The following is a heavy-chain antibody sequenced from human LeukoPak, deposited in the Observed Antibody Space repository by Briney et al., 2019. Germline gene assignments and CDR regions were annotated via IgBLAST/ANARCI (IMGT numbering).Heavy chain of an antibody. V-gene: IGHV1-24*01. D-gene: IGHD3-10*01. CDR3: SFYYYGSVSYLWKPFDY. CDR1: GYTLTELS. J-gene: IGHJ4*02. Sequence: ASVKVSCKVSGYTLTELSMHWVRQAPGKGLEWMGGFDPEDGETIYAQKFQGRVTMTEDTSTDTAYMELSSLRSEDTAVYYCSFYYYGSVSYLWKPFDYWGQGTLVTVSS. CDR2: FDPEDGET.